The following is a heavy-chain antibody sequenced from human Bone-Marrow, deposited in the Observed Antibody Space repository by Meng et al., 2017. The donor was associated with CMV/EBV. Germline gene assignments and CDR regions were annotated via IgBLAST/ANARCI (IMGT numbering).Heavy chain of an antibody. D-gene: IGHD6-19*01. CDR2: INPSGGST. Sequence: VKVSCKASGYTFTSYYMHWVRQAPGQGLEWMGIINPSGGSTSYAQKFQGRVTMTRDTSTSTVYMELSSLRSEDTAVYYSASSLGSSGWPYYYYGMDVWGQGTTVTVSS. CDR1: GYTFTSYY. CDR3: ASSLGSSGWPYYYYGMDV. V-gene: IGHV1-46*01. J-gene: IGHJ6*02.